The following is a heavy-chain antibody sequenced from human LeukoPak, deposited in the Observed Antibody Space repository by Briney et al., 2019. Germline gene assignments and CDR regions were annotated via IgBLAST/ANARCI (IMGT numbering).Heavy chain of an antibody. Sequence: ASVMVSCKASGYDFSRYDINWVRLAPGQGLEWMGWMNTNNGDTDYAQNFQGRVTMTRDTSMSTAYMELSSLRSEDTAVYYCARDNSVRDEAWWFNPWGQGTLVTVSS. CDR1: GYDFSRYD. CDR2: MNTNNGDT. D-gene: IGHD5-24*01. J-gene: IGHJ5*02. CDR3: ARDNSVRDEAWWFNP. V-gene: IGHV1-8*01.